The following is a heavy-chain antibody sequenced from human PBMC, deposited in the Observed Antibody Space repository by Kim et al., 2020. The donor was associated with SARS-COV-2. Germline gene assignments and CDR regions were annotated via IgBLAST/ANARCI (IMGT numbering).Heavy chain of an antibody. CDR2: IWHDGSRK. CDR1: GFSFSTYG. V-gene: IGHV3-33*01. J-gene: IGHJ2*01. Sequence: GGSLRLSCVASGFSFSTYGMAWVRQAPGKALEWVSVIWHDGSRKEYVDSVKGRFTISRDDSKNTLYLQMNSLRAEDTAVYNCVRDPGTVAAYFDLWGRGT. CDR3: VRDPGTVAAYFDL. D-gene: IGHD6-13*01.